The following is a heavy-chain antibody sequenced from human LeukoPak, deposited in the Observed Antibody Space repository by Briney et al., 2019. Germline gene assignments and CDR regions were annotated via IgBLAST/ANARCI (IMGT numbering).Heavy chain of an antibody. J-gene: IGHJ4*02. V-gene: IGHV3-23*01. CDR2: ISDSGGST. Sequence: GGSLRLSCAVSGITLSNYGMSWVRQAPGKGLEWVAGISDSGGSTNYADSVKGRYTISRDNPKNTLYLQMNSLRAEDTAVYFCAKRGVVIRVILVGFHKEAYYFESWGQGVLVTVSS. CDR3: AKRGVVIRVILVGFHKEAYYFES. CDR1: GITLSNYG. D-gene: IGHD3/OR15-3a*01.